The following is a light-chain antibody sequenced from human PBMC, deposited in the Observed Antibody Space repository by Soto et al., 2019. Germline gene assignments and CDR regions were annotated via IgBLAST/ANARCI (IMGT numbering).Light chain of an antibody. CDR1: QSVSSN. Sequence: EIVMTQSPATLSVSPGERATLSCRASQSVSSNLAWYQQKPGQAPRLLIYGASTRATGIPARFSGRGSGTEFTLTISSLQSEDFAVYYCQQYNNWPPLTFDGGTKVEIK. V-gene: IGKV3-15*01. J-gene: IGKJ4*01. CDR2: GAS. CDR3: QQYNNWPPLT.